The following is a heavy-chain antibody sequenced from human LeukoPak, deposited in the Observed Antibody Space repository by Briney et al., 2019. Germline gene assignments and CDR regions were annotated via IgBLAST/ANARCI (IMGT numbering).Heavy chain of an antibody. V-gene: IGHV3-21*01. CDR3: ARETFSGWHFDY. CDR1: GFTFSSYS. J-gene: IGHJ4*02. Sequence: PGGSLRLFCAASGFTFSSYSMNWVRQAPGKGPEWVSSISSSSSYIYYADSVKGRFTISRDNAKNSLYLQMNSLRAEDTAVYYCARETFSGWHFDYWGQGTLVTVSS. CDR2: ISSSSSYI. D-gene: IGHD6-19*01.